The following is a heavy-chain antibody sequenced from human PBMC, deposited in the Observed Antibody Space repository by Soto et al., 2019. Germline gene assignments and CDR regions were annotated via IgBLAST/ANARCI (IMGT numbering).Heavy chain of an antibody. CDR3: ARTLNTILLYYFDY. V-gene: IGHV4-4*02. D-gene: IGHD3-10*01. J-gene: IGHJ4*02. CDR1: GDSISSTFW. Sequence: ASETLSLTCRVSGDSISSTFWWSWIRQPPGKGLEWIGEINHSGSTNYNPSLKSRVTISVDTSKNQFSLKLSSVTAADTAVYYCARTLNTILLYYFDYWGQGTLVTVSS. CDR2: INHSGST.